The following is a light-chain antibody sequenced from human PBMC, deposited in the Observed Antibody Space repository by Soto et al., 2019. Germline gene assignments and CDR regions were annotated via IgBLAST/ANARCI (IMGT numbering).Light chain of an antibody. CDR1: SSDVGGYNY. Sequence: QSALTQPASVSGSPGQSITISCTGTSSDVGGYNYVSWYQQHPGKAPKLMIYDVSNRPSGVSNRFSGSKSGNTASLTISGLQAEDEADYYCSSYTSSTFEFGGGTQLTVL. CDR2: DVS. J-gene: IGLJ3*02. CDR3: SSYTSSTFE. V-gene: IGLV2-14*01.